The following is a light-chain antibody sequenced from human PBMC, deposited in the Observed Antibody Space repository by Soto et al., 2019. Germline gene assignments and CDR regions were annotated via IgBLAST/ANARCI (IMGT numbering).Light chain of an antibody. CDR2: DNN. CDR1: SSNIGNNY. J-gene: IGLJ2*01. V-gene: IGLV1-51*01. Sequence: VLTRTPSVSASPGQKVTISCSGSSSNIGNNYVSWYQQLPGTAPKLLIYDNNKRPSGIPDRFSGSKSGTSGTLDITGLQTGDEADYYCATWDYSLTGEVFGGGTQLTVL. CDR3: ATWDYSLTGEV.